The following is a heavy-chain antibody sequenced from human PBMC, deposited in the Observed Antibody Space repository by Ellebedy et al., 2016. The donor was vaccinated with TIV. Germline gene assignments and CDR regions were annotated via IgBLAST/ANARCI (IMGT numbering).Heavy chain of an antibody. D-gene: IGHD5-18*01. V-gene: IGHV3-30-3*01. CDR2: ISYDGSNK. CDR1: GFTFSSYA. Sequence: GESLKISCAASGFTFSSYAMHWVRQAPGKGLEWVAVISYDGSNKYYADSVKGRFTISRDNSKNTLYLQMNSLRAEDTAVYYCARDKSYGLYYFDYWGQGTLVTVSS. CDR3: ARDKSYGLYYFDY. J-gene: IGHJ4*02.